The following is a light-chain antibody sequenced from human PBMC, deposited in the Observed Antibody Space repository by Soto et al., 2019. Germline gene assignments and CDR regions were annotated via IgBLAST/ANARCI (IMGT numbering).Light chain of an antibody. V-gene: IGKV1-5*03. CDR1: QTINSW. J-gene: IGKJ1*01. CDR3: QEYHSPSWT. Sequence: DIQMTQSPSTLSASVGDRVTITCRASQTINSWLAWYQQKPGKAPKVLIYKASNLKSGVPSRFSGSGSGTEYTLTISSLQPDDFAIYYCQEYHSPSWTFGQGTQVEIK. CDR2: KAS.